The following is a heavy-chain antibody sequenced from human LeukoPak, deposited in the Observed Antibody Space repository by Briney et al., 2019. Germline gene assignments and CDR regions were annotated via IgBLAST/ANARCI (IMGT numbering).Heavy chain of an antibody. V-gene: IGHV3-53*01. Sequence: GGSLRLSCAASGFTVSSNYMSWVRQAPGKGLEWVSVICSGGSTYYADSVKGRFTISRDNSKNTLYLQMNSLRAEDTAVYYCARDRIYSYGYYYYYMDVWGKGTTVTVSS. CDR1: GFTVSSNY. CDR3: ARDRIYSYGYYYYYMDV. J-gene: IGHJ6*03. D-gene: IGHD5-18*01. CDR2: ICSGGST.